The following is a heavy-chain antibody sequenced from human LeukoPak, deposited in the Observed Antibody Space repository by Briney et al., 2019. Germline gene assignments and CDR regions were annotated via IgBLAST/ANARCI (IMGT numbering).Heavy chain of an antibody. CDR3: AKDDYYDSSSYPRD. J-gene: IGHJ1*01. V-gene: IGHV3-23*01. Sequence: PGGSLRLSCTASGFTFSTYAMMWLRQTPRKGLEWVSVISAGGRSTNYADSVKGRFTISRDNSKNTLYLQMSSLRAEDTALYYCAKDDYYDSSSYPRDWGQGTLVTVSS. CDR2: ISAGGRST. CDR1: GFTFSTYA. D-gene: IGHD3-22*01.